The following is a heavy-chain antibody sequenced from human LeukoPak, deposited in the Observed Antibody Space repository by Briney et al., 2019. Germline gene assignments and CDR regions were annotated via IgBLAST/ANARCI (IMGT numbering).Heavy chain of an antibody. V-gene: IGHV3-23*01. CDR1: GFALGSEA. Sequence: GSLRLSCAVPGFALGSEAMSWVRQSPARGLEWVASISPGGGTTYYADYVKGRFTISRDNSKNSLFVQMNSLRAEDTAVYFCARGPMTIITLWGQGILVTVSS. CDR3: ARGPMTIITL. J-gene: IGHJ4*02. D-gene: IGHD4-11*01. CDR2: ISPGGGTT.